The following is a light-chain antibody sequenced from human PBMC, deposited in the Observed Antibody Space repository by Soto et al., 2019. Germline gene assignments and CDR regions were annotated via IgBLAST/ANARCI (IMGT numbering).Light chain of an antibody. J-gene: IGKJ4*01. V-gene: IGKV1-27*01. CDR3: QKYNSGGPLT. CDR1: EDINNY. CDR2: AAS. Sequence: DIQMTQSPSSLSASIGDRVTLTCRATEDINNYLAWFQQKPGKDPKLLIYAASTLHSGVPSRFSGSGSGTEFTLTISSLQPDDVATYYCQKYNSGGPLTFGGGTKVEIK.